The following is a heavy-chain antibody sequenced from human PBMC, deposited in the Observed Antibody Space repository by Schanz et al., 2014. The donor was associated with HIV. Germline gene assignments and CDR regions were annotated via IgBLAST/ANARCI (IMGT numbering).Heavy chain of an antibody. CDR1: GFTFSSYA. D-gene: IGHD1-26*01. Sequence: EVQLLESGGGLVQPGGSLRLSCAASGFTFSSYAMSWVRQAPGKGLEWVAVINWNGDTTYYADSVKGRFTISRDNAKNTLFLQMNNLREDDTAVYYCTRDGGCSGSACYGYGMDVWGQGTTVTVSS. CDR2: INWNGDTT. V-gene: IGHV3-23*01. J-gene: IGHJ6*02. CDR3: TRDGGCSGSACYGYGMDV.